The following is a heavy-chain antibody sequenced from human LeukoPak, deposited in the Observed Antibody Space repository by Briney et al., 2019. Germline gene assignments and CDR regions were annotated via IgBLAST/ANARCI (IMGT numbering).Heavy chain of an antibody. D-gene: IGHD3-10*02. CDR1: GHSTTRGYY. CDR2: FFQSQKS. V-gene: IGHV4-38-2*01. CDR3: ARVLPVPYLLDS. Sequence: SETLSLTCDLSGHSTTRGYYWAWFRQSPGRGPEWIATFFQSQKSFYNASLESRVIMSLDTSKSQFSLNLTSVTAADTAVYYCARVLPVPYLLDSWGQGTHVTVSS. J-gene: IGHJ4*02.